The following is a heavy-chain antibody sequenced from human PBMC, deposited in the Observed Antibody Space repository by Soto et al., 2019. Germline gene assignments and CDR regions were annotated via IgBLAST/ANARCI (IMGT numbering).Heavy chain of an antibody. J-gene: IGHJ6*02. V-gene: IGHV3-48*03. CDR1: GFTFSSYE. D-gene: IGHD3-22*01. CDR3: ARDKFRYYDSSGRYYYGMDV. Sequence: GGSLRLSCAASGFTFSSYEMNWVRQAPGKGLEWVSYISSSGSTIYYADSVKGRFTISRDNAKNSLYLQMNSLRAEDTAVYYCARDKFRYYDSSGRYYYGMDVWGQGTTVTV. CDR2: ISSSGSTI.